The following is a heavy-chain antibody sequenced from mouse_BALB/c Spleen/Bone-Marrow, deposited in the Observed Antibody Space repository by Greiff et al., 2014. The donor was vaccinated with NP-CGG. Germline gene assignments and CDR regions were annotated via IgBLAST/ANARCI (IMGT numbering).Heavy chain of an antibody. Sequence: EVKLVESGGGLVQPGGSLRLSRTTSGFTFTDYFMTWVRQPPGKALEWLGFIRNKPSGYTTEYNPSVKGRFSISRDNSQGIFYLQMNTLRAEDSAIYYCARDYNGYFDFWGQGTTLTVSS. J-gene: IGHJ2*01. CDR2: IRNKPSGYTT. V-gene: IGHV7-3*02. CDR3: ARDYNGYFDF. CDR1: GFTFTDYF. D-gene: IGHD6-1*01.